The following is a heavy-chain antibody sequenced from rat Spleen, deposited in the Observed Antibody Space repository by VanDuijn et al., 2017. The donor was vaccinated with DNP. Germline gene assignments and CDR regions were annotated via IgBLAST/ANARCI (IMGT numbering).Heavy chain of an antibody. V-gene: IGHV5-20*01. CDR2: ISYDGGST. CDR3: TTRGNYGGYDY. Sequence: EVQLVESGEGLVQPGRSMKLSCAASGFTFSDYGMAWVLQAPTKGLEWVASISYDGGSTYYRDSVTGRFTISRDFAKSTLYLQMDSLRSEDSATYYCTTRGNYGGYDYWGQGVMVTVSS. J-gene: IGHJ2*01. D-gene: IGHD1-11*01. CDR1: GFTFSDYG.